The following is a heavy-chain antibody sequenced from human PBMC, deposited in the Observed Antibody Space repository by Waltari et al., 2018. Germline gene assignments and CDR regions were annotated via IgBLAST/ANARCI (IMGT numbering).Heavy chain of an antibody. CDR1: GFTFSSYE. CDR2: ISSSGSTI. V-gene: IGHV3-48*03. D-gene: IGHD3-10*01. J-gene: IGHJ3*02. Sequence: EVQLVESGGGLVQPGGSLRLSCAASGFTFSSYEMNWVRQAPGKGLEWVSYISSSGSTIYYADSVKGRFTISRDNAKNSLYLQMNSLRAEDTAVYYCARGGFGELLSGDAFDIWGQGTMVTVSS. CDR3: ARGGFGELLSGDAFDI.